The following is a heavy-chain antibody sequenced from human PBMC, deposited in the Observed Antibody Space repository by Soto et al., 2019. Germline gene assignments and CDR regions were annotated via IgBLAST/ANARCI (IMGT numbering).Heavy chain of an antibody. D-gene: IGHD6-19*01. V-gene: IGHV3-74*01. CDR3: ARVVAQWLVPGEYYFDY. J-gene: IGHJ4*02. Sequence: PGGSLILSCAASGFTFRGYWMHWVRQAPGKGLVWVSRINSDGSSTSYADSVKGRFTISRDNAKNTLYLQMNSLRAEDTAVYYCARVVAQWLVPGEYYFDYWGQGTLVTVSS. CDR1: GFTFRGYW. CDR2: INSDGSST.